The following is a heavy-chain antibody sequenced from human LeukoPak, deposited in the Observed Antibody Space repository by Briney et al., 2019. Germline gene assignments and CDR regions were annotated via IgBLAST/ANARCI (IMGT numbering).Heavy chain of an antibody. J-gene: IGHJ4*02. Sequence: GGSLRLSCAASEFTFSNYGMHWVRQAPGKGLELVAGISSDGSEEYYADSVEGRFTISRDNPKNTLYLEMNSLRAEDTAVYYCAKGDSGFYFYFDYWGQGTLVTVS. CDR3: AKGDSGFYFYFDY. V-gene: IGHV3-30*18. CDR2: ISSDGSEE. CDR1: EFTFSNYG. D-gene: IGHD3-22*01.